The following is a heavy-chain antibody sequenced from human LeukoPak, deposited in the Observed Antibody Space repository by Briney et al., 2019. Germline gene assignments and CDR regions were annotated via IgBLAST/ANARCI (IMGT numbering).Heavy chain of an antibody. D-gene: IGHD3-10*01. Sequence: SVKVSCKASGGTFSSYAISWVRQAPGQGLEWMGGIIPIFGTANYAQKFQGRVAITTDESTSTAYMELSSLRSEDTAVYYCARRPEWLYGSGSYYNWFDPWGQGTLVTVSS. J-gene: IGHJ5*02. CDR3: ARRPEWLYGSGSYYNWFDP. CDR1: GGTFSSYA. CDR2: IIPIFGTA. V-gene: IGHV1-69*05.